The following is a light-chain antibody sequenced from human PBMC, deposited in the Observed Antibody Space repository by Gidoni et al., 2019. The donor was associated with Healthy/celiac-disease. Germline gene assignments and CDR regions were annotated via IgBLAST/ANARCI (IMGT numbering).Light chain of an antibody. V-gene: IGKV3-11*01. Sequence: EIVLTQSPATLSLSPGERATPSCRASQSVSSYLAWYQQKPGQAPRLLIYDASNRATGIPARFSGSGSGTDFTLTISSLEPEDFAVYYCQQRSNWPAVTFGQXTRLEIK. J-gene: IGKJ5*01. CDR3: QQRSNWPAVT. CDR1: QSVSSY. CDR2: DAS.